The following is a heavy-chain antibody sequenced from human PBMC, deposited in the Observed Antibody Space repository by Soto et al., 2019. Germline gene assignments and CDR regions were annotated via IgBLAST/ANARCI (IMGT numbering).Heavy chain of an antibody. V-gene: IGHV6-1*01. D-gene: IGHD3-3*01. CDR2: TYYRSRWYN. J-gene: IGHJ4*02. CDR1: GDSVSSNSAA. CDR3: ARLGVIGLDY. Sequence: SQTLSLTCAISGDSVSSNSAAWNWIRLSPSRGLEWLARTYYRSRWYNDYAVSVRSRITVNPDTSKNQFSLQLTSVTPEDTAVNYCARLGVIGLDYWGQGTLVTVSS.